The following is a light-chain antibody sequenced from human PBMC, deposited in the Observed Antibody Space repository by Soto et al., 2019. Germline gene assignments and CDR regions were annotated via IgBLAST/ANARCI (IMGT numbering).Light chain of an antibody. CDR3: HQYNSYSRT. J-gene: IGKJ1*01. V-gene: IGKV1-5*01. Sequence: DIPMTQSPSTLSASVGDRVTITCRASQSISSWLAWYQQKPGKAPKLLIYDASSLESGVPSRFSGSGSGTEFTVTLGSLQPDDFATYYCHQYNSYSRTFGQGTKVEIK. CDR1: QSISSW. CDR2: DAS.